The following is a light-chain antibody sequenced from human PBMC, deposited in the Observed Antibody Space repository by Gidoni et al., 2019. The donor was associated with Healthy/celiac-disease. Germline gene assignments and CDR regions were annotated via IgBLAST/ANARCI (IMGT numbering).Light chain of an antibody. CDR3: QQYDNIPHT. CDR1: QDISNY. J-gene: IGKJ4*01. Sequence: DIQMTQSPSSLSDTVGGRVTITCHASQDISNYLNWYQQKPGKAPKLLIYDASNLETGVPSRFSGSGSGTDFTFTISSLQPEDIATYYCQQYDNIPHTFGGGTKVEIK. CDR2: DAS. V-gene: IGKV1-33*01.